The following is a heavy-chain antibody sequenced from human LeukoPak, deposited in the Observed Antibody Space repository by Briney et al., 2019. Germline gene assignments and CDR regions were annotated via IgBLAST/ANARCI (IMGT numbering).Heavy chain of an antibody. Sequence: SVKVSCKASGGTFSSYAISWVRQAPGQGLEWMGRIIPILGIANYAQKFQGRVTITADKSTSTAYMELSSLRSEDTAVYYCATDLATALVKDQSNYWGQRTLVTVSS. CDR2: IIPILGIA. V-gene: IGHV1-69*04. CDR3: ATDLATALVKDQSNY. J-gene: IGHJ4*02. CDR1: GGTFSSYA. D-gene: IGHD5-18*01.